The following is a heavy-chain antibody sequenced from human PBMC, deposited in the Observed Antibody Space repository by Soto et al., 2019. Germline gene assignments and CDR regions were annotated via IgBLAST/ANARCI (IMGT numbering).Heavy chain of an antibody. V-gene: IGHV4-61*01. CDR2: IYYSGST. CDR1: VGSVSSRSHS. J-gene: IGHJ5*02. D-gene: IGHD5-12*01. CDR3: ARYDAESGSNKLDP. Sequence: QVQLQESGPGLVKPSRTLSVTCPVFVGSVSSRSHSWGWIRRPPGGGLQWIGYIYYSGSTNYNPSLKSRATLSVDTSRNQFSLRLTSVTAADTAVYYCARYDAESGSNKLDPWGQGTLVTVSS.